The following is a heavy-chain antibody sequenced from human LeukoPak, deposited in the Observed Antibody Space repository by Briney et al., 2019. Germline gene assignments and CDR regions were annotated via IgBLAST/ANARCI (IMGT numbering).Heavy chain of an antibody. V-gene: IGHV3-21*01. CDR3: AKSNRYYNSSGYSGY. D-gene: IGHD3-22*01. Sequence: GGSLRLSCSASGFTFSSYAMNWVRQAPGKGLEWVASIGAAGYYIYYADSVKGRFTISRDNAKNSLYLQMSSLKAEDTAVYYCAKSNRYYNSSGYSGYWGQGTLVTVSS. CDR2: IGAAGYYI. J-gene: IGHJ4*02. CDR1: GFTFSSYA.